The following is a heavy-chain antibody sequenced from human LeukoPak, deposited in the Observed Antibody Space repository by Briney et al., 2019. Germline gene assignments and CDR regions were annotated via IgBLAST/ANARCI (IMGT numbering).Heavy chain of an antibody. J-gene: IGHJ6*02. D-gene: IGHD6-19*01. V-gene: IGHV4-31*11. CDR2: IYYSGST. CDR3: ARNAAGIAVAGTGVYYYYGMDV. Sequence: SETLSLTCAVSGGSISSGGYYWSWIRQHPGKGLEWVGHIYYSGSTHYNPSLKSRVTISVDTSKNQFSLKLSSVTAADTAVYYCARNAAGIAVAGTGVYYYYGMDVWGQGTTVTVSS. CDR1: GGSISSGGYY.